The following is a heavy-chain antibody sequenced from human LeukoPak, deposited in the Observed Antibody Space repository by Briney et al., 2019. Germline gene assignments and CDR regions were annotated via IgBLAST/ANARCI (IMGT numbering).Heavy chain of an antibody. Sequence: ASVKVSCKASGGTFSSYAISWVRQAPGQGLEWMGWISAYNGNTNYAQKLQDRVTMTTDTSTSTAYMELKSLRSDDTAVYYCSRVKEVRPARPFNRFDPWGQGTLVTVSS. V-gene: IGHV1-18*01. CDR1: GGTFSSYA. CDR3: SRVKEVRPARPFNRFDP. CDR2: ISAYNGNT. D-gene: IGHD6-6*01. J-gene: IGHJ5*02.